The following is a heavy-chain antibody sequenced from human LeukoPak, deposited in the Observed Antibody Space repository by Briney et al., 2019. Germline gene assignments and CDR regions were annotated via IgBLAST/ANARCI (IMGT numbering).Heavy chain of an antibody. CDR1: GYSFTSYW. Sequence: GESLKISCKGSGYSFTSYWIGWVRQMPGKGLEWMGIINPGDSDTRYSPSFQGQVTISADKSISTAYLQWSSLKASDTAMYYCARRGSGWYGGYNWFDPWGQGTLVTVSS. CDR3: ARRGSGWYGGYNWFDP. CDR2: INPGDSDT. J-gene: IGHJ5*02. V-gene: IGHV5-51*01. D-gene: IGHD6-19*01.